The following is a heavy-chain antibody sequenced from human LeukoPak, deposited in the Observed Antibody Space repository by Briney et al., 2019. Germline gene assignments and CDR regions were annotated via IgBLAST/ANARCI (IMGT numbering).Heavy chain of an antibody. Sequence: SETLSLTCTVSGYSIRSGYYWGWIRQPPGKGLEWIGSIYHSGSTYYNPSLKSRVTISVDTSKNQFSLKLSSVTAADTAVYYCASYDSRSLFDYWGQGTLVTVSS. D-gene: IGHD3-22*01. V-gene: IGHV4-38-2*02. CDR2: IYHSGST. J-gene: IGHJ4*02. CDR1: GYSIRSGYY. CDR3: ASYDSRSLFDY.